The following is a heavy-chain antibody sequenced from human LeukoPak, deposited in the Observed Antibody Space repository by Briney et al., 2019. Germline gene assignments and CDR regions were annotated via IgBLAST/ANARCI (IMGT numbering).Heavy chain of an antibody. J-gene: IGHJ3*02. D-gene: IGHD1-26*01. Sequence: SQTLSLTFAISGDSVSSNSAAWNWIRQSPSRGLEWLRKTYYRSKWYNDYAVSVKGRITINPDTSKNQFSLQLNSVTPEDTAVYYCARDSGNYGGAFDIWGQGTMVTVSS. CDR3: ARDSGNYGGAFDI. V-gene: IGHV6-1*01. CDR1: GDSVSSNSAA. CDR2: TYYRSKWYN.